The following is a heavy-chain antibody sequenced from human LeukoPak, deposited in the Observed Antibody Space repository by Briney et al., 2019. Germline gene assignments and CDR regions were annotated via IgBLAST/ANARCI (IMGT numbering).Heavy chain of an antibody. CDR1: GYTFTGYY. CDR3: ARANHDADLGY. J-gene: IGHJ4*02. CDR2: INPNTGNT. V-gene: IGHV1-2*02. Sequence: GASVKVSCKASGYTFTGYYMHWVRQAPGQGLEWMGWINPNTGNTDYAQKFQGRVTMTRDTSIGAAYMELSRLRSDDTAVYYCARANHDADLGYWGQGTLVTVSS. D-gene: IGHD1-1*01.